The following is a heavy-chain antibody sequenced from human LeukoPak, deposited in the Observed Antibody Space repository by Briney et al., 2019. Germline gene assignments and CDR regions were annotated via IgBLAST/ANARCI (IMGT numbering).Heavy chain of an antibody. Sequence: ASVKVSCKASGYTFTGYYMHWVRQAPGQGLEWMGWINPNSGGTNYAQKFQGRVTMTRDTSISTAYMELRRLRSDDTAVYYCARGADRLLWFGEGGQYYFDYWGQGTLVTVSS. CDR1: GYTFTGYY. CDR2: INPNSGGT. D-gene: IGHD3-10*01. V-gene: IGHV1-2*02. CDR3: ARGADRLLWFGEGGQYYFDY. J-gene: IGHJ4*02.